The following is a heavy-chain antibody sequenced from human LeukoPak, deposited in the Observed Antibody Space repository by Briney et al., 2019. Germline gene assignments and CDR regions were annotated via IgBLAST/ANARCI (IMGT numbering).Heavy chain of an antibody. J-gene: IGHJ3*02. V-gene: IGHV4-38-2*02. Sequence: SETLSLTCTVSGYSISSGYYWGWIRQPPGKGLEWIGSIYHSGRTFYNPSLKSRVTISVDTSKNQFSLKLSSVTAADTAVYYCASLFGSYGDAFDIWGQGTMVTVSS. CDR3: ASLFGSYGDAFDI. CDR1: GYSISSGYY. CDR2: IYHSGRT. D-gene: IGHD1-26*01.